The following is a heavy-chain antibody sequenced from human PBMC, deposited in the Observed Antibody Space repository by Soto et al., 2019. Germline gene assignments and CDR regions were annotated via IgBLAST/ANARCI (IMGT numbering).Heavy chain of an antibody. V-gene: IGHV1-69*13. D-gene: IGHD2-2*01. Sequence: SVKVSCKASGGTFSSCAISWVRQAPGQGLEWMGGIIPIFGTANYAQKFQGRVTITADESTSTAYMELSSLRSEDTAVYYCARGVGVVVPAATRGAVKDYYYYGMDVWGQGTTVTVSS. CDR3: ARGVGVVVPAATRGAVKDYYYYGMDV. J-gene: IGHJ6*02. CDR1: GGTFSSCA. CDR2: IIPIFGTA.